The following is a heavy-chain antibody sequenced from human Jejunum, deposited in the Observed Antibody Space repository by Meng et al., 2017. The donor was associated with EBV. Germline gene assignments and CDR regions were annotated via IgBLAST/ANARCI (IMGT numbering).Heavy chain of an antibody. D-gene: IGHD3-22*01. CDR3: AGNGYYVLEY. J-gene: IGHJ4*02. CDR1: GGSISDNDW. V-gene: IGHV4-4*02. CDR2: IYHGGGT. Sequence: QVQLQESGPRLEKPSGTLSLTRFVSGGSISDNDWWRWVRQPPGKGLEWLGEIYHGGGTNYNPSLESRVTISVDKSKNQFSLKLNSVTVADTAVYYCAGNGYYVLEYWGPGLLVTVAS.